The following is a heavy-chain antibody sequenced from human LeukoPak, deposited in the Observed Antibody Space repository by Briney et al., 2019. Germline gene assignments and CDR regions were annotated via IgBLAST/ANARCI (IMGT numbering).Heavy chain of an antibody. D-gene: IGHD6-19*01. Sequence: ASVKVSCKASGYTFTDYYIHWVRQAPGQGLEWMGWINPNSGNTGYAQKFQGRVTMTRNTSISTAYMELSSLRSEDTAVYYCARGLAVAGTGTDDYWGQGTLVTVSS. V-gene: IGHV1-8*02. CDR2: INPNSGNT. CDR3: ARGLAVAGTGTDDY. J-gene: IGHJ4*02. CDR1: GYTFTDYY.